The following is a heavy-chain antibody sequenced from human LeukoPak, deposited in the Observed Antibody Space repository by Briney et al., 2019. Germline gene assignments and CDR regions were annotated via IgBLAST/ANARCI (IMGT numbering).Heavy chain of an antibody. CDR2: IYYSGST. J-gene: IGHJ6*02. V-gene: IGHV4-59*08. D-gene: IGHD5-18*01. CDR3: ARLRGYSTGYYGMDV. Sequence: SETLSLTCTVSGGSISSYYWSWIRQPPGKGLEWIGYIYYSGSTNYNPSLKSRVTISADTSKNQFSLKLSSVTAAGTAVYYCARLRGYSTGYYGMDVWGQGTTVTVSS. CDR1: GGSISSYY.